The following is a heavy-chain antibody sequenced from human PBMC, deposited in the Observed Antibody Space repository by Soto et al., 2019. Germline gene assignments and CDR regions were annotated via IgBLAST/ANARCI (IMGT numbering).Heavy chain of an antibody. CDR2: IIPILGIA. Sequence: GASVKVSCKASGGTFSSYTFSWVRQAPGQGLEWMGRIIPILGIANYAQKFQGRVTITADKSTSTAYMELSSLRSEDTAVYYCASLYCSGGSCYHPPKYFQHWGQGTLVTVSS. D-gene: IGHD2-15*01. CDR1: GGTFSSYT. J-gene: IGHJ1*01. V-gene: IGHV1-69*02. CDR3: ASLYCSGGSCYHPPKYFQH.